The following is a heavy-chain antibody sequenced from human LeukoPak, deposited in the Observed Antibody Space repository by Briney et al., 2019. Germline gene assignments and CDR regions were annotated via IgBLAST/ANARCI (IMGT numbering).Heavy chain of an antibody. Sequence: PSETLSLTCIVSGDSISSSYWNWIRQPPGKGLEWIGYIYYSGSTNYNPSLKSRVSMSLDTFKNQFSLKLGSVTAADTAVYYCARGPYGRFDYWGQGMLVTVSS. D-gene: IGHD2-21*01. V-gene: IGHV4-59*01. CDR2: IYYSGST. CDR3: ARGPYGRFDY. J-gene: IGHJ4*02. CDR1: GDSISSSY.